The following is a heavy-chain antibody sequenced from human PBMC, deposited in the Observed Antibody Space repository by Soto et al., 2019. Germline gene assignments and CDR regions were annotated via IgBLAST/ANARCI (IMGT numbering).Heavy chain of an antibody. CDR3: AKETGYSYGFQPNALDV. J-gene: IGHJ6*02. V-gene: IGHV3-48*01. D-gene: IGHD5-18*01. Sequence: PGGSLRLSCAGSGFTFSTSSLTWVRQAPGKGLEWVSFISSSSESIFYADSVKGRFTISRDDSKNTLFLHMNSLGAEDTAVYYCAKETGYSYGFQPNALDVWGQGTTVTVSS. CDR1: GFTFSTSS. CDR2: ISSSSESI.